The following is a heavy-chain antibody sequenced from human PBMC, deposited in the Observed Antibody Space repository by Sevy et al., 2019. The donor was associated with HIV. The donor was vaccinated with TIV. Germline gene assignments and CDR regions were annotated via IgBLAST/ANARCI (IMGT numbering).Heavy chain of an antibody. Sequence: GGSLRLSCAASGFTFSSYSMNWVRQAPGKGLEWVSSISSSSNYIYYADSVKGRFTISRDNAKNSLYLQMNSLRAHDTAVYDCARSEVNYDSLIPIRTEGGYYYGMDVWGQGTTVTVSS. CDR1: GFTFSSYS. CDR2: ISSSSNYI. V-gene: IGHV3-21*01. CDR3: ARSEVNYDSLIPIRTEGGYYYGMDV. J-gene: IGHJ6*02. D-gene: IGHD3-3*01.